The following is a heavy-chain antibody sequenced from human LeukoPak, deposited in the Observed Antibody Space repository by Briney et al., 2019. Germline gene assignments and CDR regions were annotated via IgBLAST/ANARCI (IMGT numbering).Heavy chain of an antibody. Sequence: PETLSLTCTVSGGSISSSSYYWGWIRQPPGKGLGWVGSIYSSGSTYYNTSLKSRVTISIETSKNQVSLKLRCVSAADTAVYYCARHGVTSSGYYWDWGQGTLVTVSS. CDR3: ARHGVTSSGYYWD. V-gene: IGHV4-39*01. CDR1: GGSISSSSYY. J-gene: IGHJ4*02. D-gene: IGHD3-3*01. CDR2: IYSSGST.